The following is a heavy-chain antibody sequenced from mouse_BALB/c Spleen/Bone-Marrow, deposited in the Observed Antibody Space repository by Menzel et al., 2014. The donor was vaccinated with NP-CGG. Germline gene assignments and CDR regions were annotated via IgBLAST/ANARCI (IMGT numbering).Heavy chain of an antibody. D-gene: IGHD2-1*01. J-gene: IGHJ3*01. CDR3: ARNGNYGAWFAY. Sequence: VKQRPEQGLEWIGRIDPANGNTKYDPKFQGKATITADTSSNTAYLQLSSLTSEDTAVYYCARNGNYGAWFAYWGQGTLVTVSA. V-gene: IGHV14-3*02. CDR2: IDPANGNT.